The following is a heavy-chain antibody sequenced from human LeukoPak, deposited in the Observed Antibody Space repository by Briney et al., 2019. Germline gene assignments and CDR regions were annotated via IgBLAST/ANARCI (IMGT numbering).Heavy chain of an antibody. CDR2: LYSDGNT. V-gene: IGHV3-53*01. CDR1: GFTVITND. Sequence: GGSLRLSCAASGFTVITNDMTWVRQAPGKGLEWVSVLYSDGNTKYADSMQGRFTISRDNSKNTLYLEMNSLSPDDTAVYYCARGVEPLAANTLAYWGQGTLATVSS. J-gene: IGHJ4*02. D-gene: IGHD1-14*01. CDR3: ARGVEPLAANTLAY.